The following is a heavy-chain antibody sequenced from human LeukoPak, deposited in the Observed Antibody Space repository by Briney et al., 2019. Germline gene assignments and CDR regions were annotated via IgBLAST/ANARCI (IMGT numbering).Heavy chain of an antibody. V-gene: IGHV3-23*01. D-gene: IGHD2-2*01. J-gene: IGHJ4*02. CDR3: AKDLAPAAY. CDR2: ITGSAGST. Sequence: GGSLRLSRAASGFTFSSSSMSWVRQAPGKGLEWVSAITGSAGSTYYADSVKGRFTISRDNSKNTLFLQMNSLRADDTAVYYCAKDLAPAAYWGQGTLVTVSS. CDR1: GFTFSSSS.